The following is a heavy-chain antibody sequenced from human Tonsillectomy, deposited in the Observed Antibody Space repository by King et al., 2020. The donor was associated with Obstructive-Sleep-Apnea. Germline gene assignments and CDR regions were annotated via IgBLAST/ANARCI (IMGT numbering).Heavy chain of an antibody. V-gene: IGHV4-4*07. Sequence: VQLQESGPGLVKPSETLSLTCTVSGGSISSYYWSWIRQPAGKGLEWIGRIYTSGSTNYNPSLKSRVTMSVDTSKNQFALKLSSVTAADTAVYYCARDPNYYDSSGYYNRYYYYGMDVWGQGTTVTVSS. CDR2: IYTSGST. J-gene: IGHJ6*02. CDR3: ARDPNYYDSSGYYNRYYYYGMDV. D-gene: IGHD3-22*01. CDR1: GGSISSYY.